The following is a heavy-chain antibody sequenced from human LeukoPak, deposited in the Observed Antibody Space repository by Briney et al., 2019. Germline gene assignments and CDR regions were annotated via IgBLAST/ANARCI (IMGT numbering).Heavy chain of an antibody. J-gene: IGHJ6*02. CDR2: IYHSGST. V-gene: IGHV4-4*02. D-gene: IGHD2-15*01. CDR1: GGSISSSNW. Sequence: PSGTLSLTCAVSGGSISSSNWWSWVRQPPGKGLEWIGEIYHSGSTNYNPSLKSRVTISVDKSKNQFSLKLSSVTAADTAVYYCARGPGSVVVVDAGYYYGMDVWGQGTTVTVSS. CDR3: ARGPGSVVVVDAGYYYGMDV.